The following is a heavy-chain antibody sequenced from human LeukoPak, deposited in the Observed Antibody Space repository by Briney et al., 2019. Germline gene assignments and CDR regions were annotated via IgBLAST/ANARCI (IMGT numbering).Heavy chain of an antibody. J-gene: IGHJ3*02. D-gene: IGHD3-10*01. V-gene: IGHV3-21*01. CDR1: GFTFSSYS. Sequence: RGSLRLSCAASGFTFSSYSMNWVRQAPGKGLEWVSSISSSSSYIYYADSVKGRFTISRDNAKNSLYLQMNSLRAEDTAVYYCARDGWFGEDPVYAFDIWGQGTMVTVSS. CDR2: ISSSSSYI. CDR3: ARDGWFGEDPVYAFDI.